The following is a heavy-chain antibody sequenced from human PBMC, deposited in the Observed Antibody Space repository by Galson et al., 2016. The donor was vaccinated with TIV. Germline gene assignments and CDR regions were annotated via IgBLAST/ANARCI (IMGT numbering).Heavy chain of an antibody. J-gene: IGHJ4*02. Sequence: SLRLSCAASGFTFSDYWMHWVRRAPGRGLEWLANIKQDGSVTFHAGAVKGRFAISRDNARNSLYLQMDSLRVDDTAVYYCAKFAANYWGRGTLLTVYS. CDR2: IKQDGSVT. V-gene: IGHV3-7*01. CDR3: AKFAANY. D-gene: IGHD2-15*01. CDR1: GFTFSDYW.